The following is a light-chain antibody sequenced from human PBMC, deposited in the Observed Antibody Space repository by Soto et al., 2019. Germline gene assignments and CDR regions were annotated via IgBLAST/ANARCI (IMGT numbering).Light chain of an antibody. CDR1: QTIDTN. J-gene: IGKJ5*01. V-gene: IGKV3-15*01. Sequence: EIVMTQSPGTLSVSPGERATLSCRASQTIDTNLAWYQQKPGQAPRLLIFGASTRATGIPARFSGSGSGTEFSLTISSLQSEDFAVYYCQQYNNWPPITFGQGTRLEIK. CDR2: GAS. CDR3: QQYNNWPPIT.